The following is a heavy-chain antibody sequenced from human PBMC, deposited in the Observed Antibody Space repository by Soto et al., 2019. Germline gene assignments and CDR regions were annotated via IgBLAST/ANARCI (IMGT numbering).Heavy chain of an antibody. J-gene: IGHJ4*02. CDR2: IYHSGST. CDR1: GGSICSGGYS. Sequence: SETLALTCAVSGGSICSGGYSGRWIRQPPGKGLEWIGYIYHSGSTYYNPSLKSRVTISVDRSKNQFSLKLSSVTAADTAVYYCARGGVDYYDSSGYYFSPYYFDYWGQGTLVTVSS. CDR3: ARGGVDYYDSSGYYFSPYYFDY. D-gene: IGHD3-22*01. V-gene: IGHV4-30-2*01.